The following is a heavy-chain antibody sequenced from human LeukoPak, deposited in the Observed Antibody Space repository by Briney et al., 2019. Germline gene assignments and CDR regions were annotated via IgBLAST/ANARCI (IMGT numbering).Heavy chain of an antibody. J-gene: IGHJ4*02. CDR3: TTYLGVMDLSYLQY. V-gene: IGHV3-49*04. CDR1: GFTFSSYW. D-gene: IGHD3-10*01. CDR2: IRSKTYGGTT. Sequence: GSLRLSCAASGFTFSSYWMSWVRQAPGKGLEWAGFIRSKTYGGTTEYAAPVKGRFTISRDDSKSIAYLQMNSLKTEDTAVYYCTTYLGVMDLSYLQYWGQGTLVTVSS.